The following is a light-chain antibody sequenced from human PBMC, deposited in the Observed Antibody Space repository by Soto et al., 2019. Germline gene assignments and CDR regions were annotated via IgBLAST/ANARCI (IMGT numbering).Light chain of an antibody. J-gene: IGKJ2*01. CDR3: LQDSNYPRT. V-gene: IGKV1-6*01. CDR1: QGASGY. Sequence: IQMTQSPSSLSASVGYRVTITCRASQGASGYLLWYQQRQGRAPKLLIYAASNLLSGVPSRFSGSGSGANFTLTISSLQPEDFATYYCLQDSNYPRTFGQGTKLEIK. CDR2: AAS.